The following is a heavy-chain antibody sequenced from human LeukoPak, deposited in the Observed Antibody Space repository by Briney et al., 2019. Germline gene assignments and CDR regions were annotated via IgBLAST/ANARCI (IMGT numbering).Heavy chain of an antibody. CDR3: ARGRKFYDY. CDR1: GFTFSNYW. J-gene: IGHJ4*02. Sequence: GGSLRLSCAASGFTFSNYWMSGVRQAPGKGLEWVANIKQDGSDKDYVDSVKGRFTISRDNAKNSLYLQMNSLRAEDTAVFHCARGRKFYDYWGQGTLVSVSS. D-gene: IGHD1-14*01. CDR2: IKQDGSDK. V-gene: IGHV3-7*04.